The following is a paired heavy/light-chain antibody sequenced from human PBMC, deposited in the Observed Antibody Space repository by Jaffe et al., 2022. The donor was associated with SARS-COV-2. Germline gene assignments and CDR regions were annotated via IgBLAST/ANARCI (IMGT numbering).Heavy chain of an antibody. V-gene: IGHV4-39*01. D-gene: IGHD3-16*02. J-gene: IGHJ4*02. CDR3: ARRGSRTFAGVIAATEY. CDR2: INYSGST. CDR1: GGSISSSGYY. Sequence: QLQLQESGPGLVEPSETLTLTCSVSGGSISSSGYYWDWIRQPPGKGPEWIGSINYSGSTYYNPSLKSRVTFSVDTSKNQFSLKLTSVTAADTAVFYCARRGSRTFAGVIAATEYWGQGTLVSVSS.
Light chain of an antibody. V-gene: IGKV1-39*01. CDR1: QSINNY. J-gene: IGKJ5*01. CDR2: TTS. Sequence: DIQMTQSPSSLSASVGDRVTITCRASQSINNYLNWYQQRPGTAPKLLIYTTSILHSGVPSRFSGSGSGTDFTLTISSLQPEDFATYYCQQSYSVPITLGQGTRLELK. CDR3: QQSYSVPIT.